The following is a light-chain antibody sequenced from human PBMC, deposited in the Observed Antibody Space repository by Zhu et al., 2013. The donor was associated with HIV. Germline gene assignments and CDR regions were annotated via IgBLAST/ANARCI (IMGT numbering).Light chain of an antibody. J-gene: IGKJ2*01. CDR1: QTISNNY. Sequence: EIVLTQSPGTLSLSPGERATLSCRASQTISNNYLAWYQQKPGQAPRLLIYGASSRATGIPDRFSGSGSGTDFTLTISRLEPEDFAVYYCQHYGSSYTFGQGTKLEIK. CDR3: QHYGSSYT. CDR2: GAS. V-gene: IGKV3-20*01.